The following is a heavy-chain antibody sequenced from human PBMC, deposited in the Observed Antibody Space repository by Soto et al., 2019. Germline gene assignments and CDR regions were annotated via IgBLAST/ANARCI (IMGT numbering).Heavy chain of an antibody. Sequence: KPSETLSLTCTLSGDSISSYYWTWIRQPPGKGLEWIGYVHYSGSTNYNPSLESRVTISEDTSKKQFSLQLLSVTAADTAVYFCAREPLAHSYFDFWGQGILVTVSS. CDR2: VHYSGST. V-gene: IGHV4-59*01. CDR3: AREPLAHSYFDF. J-gene: IGHJ4*02. CDR1: GDSISSYY.